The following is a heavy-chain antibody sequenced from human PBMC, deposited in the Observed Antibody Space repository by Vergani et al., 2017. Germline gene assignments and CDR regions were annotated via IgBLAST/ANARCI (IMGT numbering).Heavy chain of an antibody. CDR2: ISGSGGST. V-gene: IGHV3-23*01. Sequence: EVQLLESGGGLVQPGGSLRLSCAASGFTFSSYAMSWVRQAPGKGLEWVSAISGSGGSTYYADSVKGRFTISRDNSKNTLYLQMNSLRAEDTAVYYCARDRGIAAAGTNAEYFQHWGQGTLVTVSS. D-gene: IGHD6-13*01. CDR3: ARDRGIAAAGTNAEYFQH. CDR1: GFTFSSYA. J-gene: IGHJ1*01.